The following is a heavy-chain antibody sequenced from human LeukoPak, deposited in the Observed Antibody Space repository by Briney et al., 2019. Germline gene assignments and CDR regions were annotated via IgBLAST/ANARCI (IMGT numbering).Heavy chain of an antibody. CDR3: ARLDGVLDY. V-gene: IGHV4-38-2*02. CDR2: IYHSGST. Sequence: TSETLSLTCTVSGYSISSGYYWGWIRQPPGKGLEWIGSIYHSGSTYYNPSLKSRVTISVDTSKNQFSLKLSSVTAADTAVYYCARLDGVLDYWGQGTLVTVSS. D-gene: IGHD3-10*01. J-gene: IGHJ4*02. CDR1: GYSISSGYY.